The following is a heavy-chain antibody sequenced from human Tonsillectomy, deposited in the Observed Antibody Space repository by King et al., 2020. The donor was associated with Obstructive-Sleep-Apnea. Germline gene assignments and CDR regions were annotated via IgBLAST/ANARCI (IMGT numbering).Heavy chain of an antibody. D-gene: IGHD3-22*01. CDR2: MNPNSGNT. J-gene: IGHJ3*02. CDR3: AREKYYYDSSGYSDAFDI. Sequence: EQLVQSGAEVKKPGASVKVSCKASGYTFTSYDINWVRQATGQGLEWMGWMNPNSGNTGYAQKFQGRVTMTRNTSISTPYMELSSLRSEDTAVYYCAREKYYYDSSGYSDAFDIWGQGTMVTVSS. V-gene: IGHV1-8*01. CDR1: GYTFTSYD.